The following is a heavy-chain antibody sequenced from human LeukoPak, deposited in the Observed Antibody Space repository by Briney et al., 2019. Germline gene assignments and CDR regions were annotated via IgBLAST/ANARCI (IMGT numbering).Heavy chain of an antibody. J-gene: IGHJ5*02. D-gene: IGHD5-18*01. Sequence: SGSGGSTYYADSVEGRFTISRDNSKNTLYLQMNSLRAEDTAVYYCAKDQYSYGHNWFDPWGQGTLVTVSS. CDR3: AKDQYSYGHNWFDP. V-gene: IGHV3-23*01. CDR2: SGSGGST.